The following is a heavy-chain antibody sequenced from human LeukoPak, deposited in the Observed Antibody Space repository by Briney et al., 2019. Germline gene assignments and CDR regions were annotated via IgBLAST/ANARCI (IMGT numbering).Heavy chain of an antibody. CDR3: ARDLPPYYFDY. CDR1: GGIFSSYA. J-gene: IGHJ4*02. CDR2: IIPILGIA. V-gene: IGHV1-69*04. Sequence: SAKVSCKASGGIFSSYAISWVRQAPGQGLEWMGRIIPILGIANYAQKFQGRVTITADKSTSTAYLDLSSLRSEDTAVYYCARDLPPYYFDYWGQGTLVTVSS.